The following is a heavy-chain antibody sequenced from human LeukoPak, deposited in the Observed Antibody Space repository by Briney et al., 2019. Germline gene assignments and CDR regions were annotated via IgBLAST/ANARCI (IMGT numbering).Heavy chain of an antibody. CDR3: ASGALRYGDYGDY. Sequence: PGGSLRLSCVASGFTFSSYWMTWVRQAPGKGLEWVANIKTDGSLTYYVDSVKGRFTISRDNAKNSLYLQMNSLRAEDTAVYYCASGALRYGDYGDYWGQGTLVTVSS. J-gene: IGHJ4*02. CDR2: IKTDGSLT. CDR1: GFTFSSYW. D-gene: IGHD4-17*01. V-gene: IGHV3-7*01.